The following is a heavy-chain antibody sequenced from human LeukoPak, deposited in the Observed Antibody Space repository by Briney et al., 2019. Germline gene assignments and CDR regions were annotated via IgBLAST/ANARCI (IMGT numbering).Heavy chain of an antibody. CDR2: INPNSGGT. V-gene: IGHV1-2*02. J-gene: IGHJ5*02. CDR1: GYTFTGYY. D-gene: IGHD3-3*01. CDR3: ARDRTIFGVVTNWFDP. Sequence: ASVKVSCKASGYTFTGYYMHWVRQAPGQGLEWMGWINPNSGGTNYAQKFQGRVTMTRDTSISTAYMELSRLRSDDTAVYYCARDRTIFGVVTNWFDPWGQGTLVPVSS.